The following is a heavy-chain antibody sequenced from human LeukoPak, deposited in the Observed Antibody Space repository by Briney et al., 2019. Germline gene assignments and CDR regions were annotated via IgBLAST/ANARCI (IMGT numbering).Heavy chain of an antibody. J-gene: IGHJ4*02. D-gene: IGHD3-10*01. CDR3: ARSMVRGVIIQAPFDY. Sequence: SVKVSCKASGGTFSSYAISWVRQAPGQGLEWMGRIIPILGIANYAQKFQGGVTITADKSTSTAYMELSSLRSEDTAVYYCARSMVRGVIIQAPFDYWGQGTLVTVSS. V-gene: IGHV1-69*04. CDR1: GGTFSSYA. CDR2: IIPILGIA.